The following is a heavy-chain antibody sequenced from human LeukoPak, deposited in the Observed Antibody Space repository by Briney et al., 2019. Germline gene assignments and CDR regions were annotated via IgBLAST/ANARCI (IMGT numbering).Heavy chain of an antibody. CDR1: GGSISSTSYY. J-gene: IGHJ6*03. CDR2: IYYSGST. V-gene: IGHV4-39*07. Sequence: SETLSLTCVVSGGSISSTSYYWGWIRQPPGKGLEWIGSIYYSGSTYYSPSLKSRVTISVDTSKNQFSLKLSSVTAADTAVYYCARWDSSSSYYYYYYMDVWGKGTTVTVSS. CDR3: ARWDSSSSYYYYYYMDV. D-gene: IGHD6-6*01.